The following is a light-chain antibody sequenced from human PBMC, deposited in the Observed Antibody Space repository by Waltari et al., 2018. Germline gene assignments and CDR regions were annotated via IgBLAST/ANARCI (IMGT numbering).Light chain of an antibody. V-gene: IGLV2-8*01. J-gene: IGLJ3*02. CDR1: SGHVGRY. CDR3: STYAGNDKLV. CDR2: EVT. Sequence: QSALTPPPSASGSPGQSVTISCTATSGHVGRYVSWYQQPPGRAPNVVIFEVTKRPSGVPHRFSASGAGNTASLTVSGLQAEDEADYYCSTYAGNDKLVFGGGTKLTVL.